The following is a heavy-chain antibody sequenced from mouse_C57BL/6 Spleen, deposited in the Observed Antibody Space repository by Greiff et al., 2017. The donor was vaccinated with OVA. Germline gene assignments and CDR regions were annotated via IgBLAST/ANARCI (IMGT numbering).Heavy chain of an antibody. Sequence: QVQLQQPGAELVKPGASVKLSCKASGYTFTSYWMHWVKQRPGRGLEWIGRIDPNSGGTKYNEKFKSKATLTVDKPSSTAYMQLSSLTSEDSAVYYYARRATVVADYAMDYWGQGTSVTVSS. CDR3: ARRATVVADYAMDY. J-gene: IGHJ4*01. D-gene: IGHD1-1*01. CDR1: GYTFTSYW. CDR2: IDPNSGGT. V-gene: IGHV1-72*01.